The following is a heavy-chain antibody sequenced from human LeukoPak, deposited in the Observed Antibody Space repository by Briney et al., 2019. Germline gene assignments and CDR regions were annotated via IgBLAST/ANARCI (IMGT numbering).Heavy chain of an antibody. D-gene: IGHD3-22*01. J-gene: IGHJ6*02. CDR3: AKDGEATSSSGYYRYYYGLDV. CDR2: ISHEGSNK. CDR1: GFTFSRYG. Sequence: GGSPRLSCAASGFTFSRYGMHWVRPTLRRGLERVALISHEGSNKYYSDSVKGRFTISRDNSKNTLFLQMDILRAEDTAVYYCAKDGEATSSSGYYRYYYGLDVWGQGTTVTVSS. V-gene: IGHV3-30*18.